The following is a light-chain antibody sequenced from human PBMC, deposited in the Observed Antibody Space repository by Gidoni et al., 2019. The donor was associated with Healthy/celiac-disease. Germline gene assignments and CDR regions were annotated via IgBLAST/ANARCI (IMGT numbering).Light chain of an antibody. CDR2: GAS. CDR3: QQYGSSPRT. Sequence: EIVLTQSPGTLSLSPEERATLSCRASQSVCSSYLAWYQQKPGQAPRLLIYGASSRATGIPDRFSGSGSGTDFTLTISRLEPEYFAVYYCQQYGSSPRTFGQGTKVEIK. CDR1: QSVCSSY. V-gene: IGKV3-20*01. J-gene: IGKJ1*01.